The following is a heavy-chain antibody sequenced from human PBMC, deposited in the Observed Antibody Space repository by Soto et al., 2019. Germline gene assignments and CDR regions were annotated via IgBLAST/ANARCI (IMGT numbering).Heavy chain of an antibody. V-gene: IGHV4-34*01. CDR1: CEYFSYLI. CDR3: ARGLITGSHYSGGWYYFDS. Sequence: SENISLSCAGCCEYFSYLISNSMSQTAGPGLQRIGQINHSGSASYNPSLKSRVTISVHTSNSQFSLELSSVTAADTAVYYCARGLITGSHYSGGWYYFDSWGQGTQVTVS. D-gene: IGHD6-19*01. J-gene: IGHJ4*02. CDR2: INHSGSA.